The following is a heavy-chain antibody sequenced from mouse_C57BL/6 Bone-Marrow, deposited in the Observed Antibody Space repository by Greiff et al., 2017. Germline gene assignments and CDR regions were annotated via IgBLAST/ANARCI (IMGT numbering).Heavy chain of an antibody. V-gene: IGHV8-12*01. CDR1: GFSLSTSGMG. CDR3: TRRCPLITTVESDYAMDY. Sequence: QVTLKVSGPGILQSSQTLSLTCSFSGFSLSTSGMGVSWHPQPSGKGLERLAHIYWDDDKRYNPSLKSRLTISKDTSRNQVYLKINGVDTADTATNYCTRRCPLITTVESDYAMDYWGQGTSVTVSS. J-gene: IGHJ4*01. D-gene: IGHD1-1*01. CDR2: IYWDDDK.